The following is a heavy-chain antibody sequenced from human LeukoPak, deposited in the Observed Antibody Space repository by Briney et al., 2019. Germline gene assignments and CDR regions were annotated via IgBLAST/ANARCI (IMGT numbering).Heavy chain of an antibody. J-gene: IGHJ4*02. CDR2: INSDRSGT. D-gene: IGHD5-24*01. Sequence: GGSLRLSCAASGFTFSRHWMQWVRQVPGKGLVWVSRINSDRSGTNYADSVKGRFTISRDNAKNTLYLQMNSLRVEDTAVYYCARAGTDNHFDYWGQGTLVIVSA. V-gene: IGHV3-74*01. CDR1: GFTFSRHW. CDR3: ARAGTDNHFDY.